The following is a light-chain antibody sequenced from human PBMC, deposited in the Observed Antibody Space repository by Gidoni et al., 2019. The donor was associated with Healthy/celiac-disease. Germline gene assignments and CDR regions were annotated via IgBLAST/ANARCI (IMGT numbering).Light chain of an antibody. Sequence: EIVLTQSPGTLSLSPGDRATLSCTASQSVSSSYLAWYQQKPGQAPRLLIYGASSRATGIPDRFSVRGSGTDFTLTISGLEPEDFAVYYCQQYGSAPFTFGPGTKVDIK. CDR1: QSVSSSY. J-gene: IGKJ3*01. V-gene: IGKV3-20*01. CDR3: QQYGSAPFT. CDR2: GAS.